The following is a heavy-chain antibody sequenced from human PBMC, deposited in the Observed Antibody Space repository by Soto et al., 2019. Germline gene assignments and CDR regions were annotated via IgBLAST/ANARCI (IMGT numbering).Heavy chain of an antibody. V-gene: IGHV4-34*01. Sequence: SETLSLTCAVYGGSFSGYYWSWIRQPPGKGLEWIGEINHSGSTNYNPSLKSRVTISVDTSKNQFSLKLSSVTAADTAVYYCAPGYESSGYYYWNFDYWGQGTLVTVSS. CDR3: APGYESSGYYYWNFDY. J-gene: IGHJ4*02. D-gene: IGHD3-22*01. CDR1: GGSFSGYY. CDR2: INHSGST.